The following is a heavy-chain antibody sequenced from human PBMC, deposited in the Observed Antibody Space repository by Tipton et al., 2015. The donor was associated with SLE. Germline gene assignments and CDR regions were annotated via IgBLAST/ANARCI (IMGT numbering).Heavy chain of an antibody. D-gene: IGHD3-9*01. CDR3: AKAGSCYDILTGYYTCYFDY. CDR1: GFTVSSNY. V-gene: IGHV3-23*01. J-gene: IGHJ4*02. CDR2: ISGSGGST. Sequence: GSLRLSCAASGFTVSSNYMSWVRQAPGKGLEWVSAISGSGGSTYYADSVKGRFTISRDTSKNTLYLQMNSLRAEDTAVYYCAKAGSCYDILTGYYTCYFDYWGQGTLVTASS.